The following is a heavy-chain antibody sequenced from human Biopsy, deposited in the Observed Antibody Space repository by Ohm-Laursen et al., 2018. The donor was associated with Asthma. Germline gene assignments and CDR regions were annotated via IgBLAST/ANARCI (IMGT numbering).Heavy chain of an antibody. V-gene: IGHV3-30-3*01. D-gene: IGHD3-16*02. CDR3: ARDLHPTNHLGELSEGFDY. Sequence: SLRLSCTASGFTFSSYAMHWVRQAPGKGLEWVAVISYDGSNKYYADSVKGRFTISRDNSKNALYLQMNSLRAEDTAVYYCARDLHPTNHLGELSEGFDYWGQGTLVTVSS. CDR2: ISYDGSNK. J-gene: IGHJ4*02. CDR1: GFTFSSYA.